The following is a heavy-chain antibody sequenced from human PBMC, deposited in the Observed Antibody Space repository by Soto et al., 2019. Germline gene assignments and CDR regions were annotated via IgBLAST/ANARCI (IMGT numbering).Heavy chain of an antibody. CDR2: INSDGSST. CDR1: GFTFSSYW. CDR3: ARVIYNYYGMDV. J-gene: IGHJ6*02. D-gene: IGHD3-10*01. V-gene: IGHV3-74*01. Sequence: GGSLRLSCAASGFTFSSYWMHWVRQAPGKGLVWVSRINSDGSSTSYADSVKGRFTIPRDNAKNTLYLQMNSLRAEDTAVYYCARVIYNYYGMDVWGQGTTVTVSS.